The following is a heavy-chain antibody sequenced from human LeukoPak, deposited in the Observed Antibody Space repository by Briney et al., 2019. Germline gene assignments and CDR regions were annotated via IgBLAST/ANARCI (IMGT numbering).Heavy chain of an antibody. D-gene: IGHD3-9*01. J-gene: IGHJ4*02. CDR3: ARGPYYDILTGYYPFDY. V-gene: IGHV3-48*04. CDR1: GFTFSSYS. CDR2: ISSSSSTI. Sequence: GGSLRLSCAASGFTFSSYSMNWVRQAPGKGLEWVSYISSSSSTIYYADSVKGRFTISRDNAKNSLYLQMNSLRAEDTAVYYCARGPYYDILTGYYPFDYWGQGTLVTVSS.